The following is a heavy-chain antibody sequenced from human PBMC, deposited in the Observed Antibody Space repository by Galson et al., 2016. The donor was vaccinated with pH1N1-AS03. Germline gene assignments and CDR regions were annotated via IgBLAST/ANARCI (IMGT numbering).Heavy chain of an antibody. J-gene: IGHJ4*02. CDR2: ISSRSSGK. Sequence: LRLSCAASGFTFSAYSMNWFRQAPGKGLEWVSHISSRSSGKYYADSVTGRFTVSRDDAENSLYLQMNSLRVEDTAVYFCARDLRAVADPYWGQGTLVTVSS. D-gene: IGHD4-23*01. CDR1: GFTFSAYS. CDR3: ARDLRAVADPY. V-gene: IGHV3-48*01.